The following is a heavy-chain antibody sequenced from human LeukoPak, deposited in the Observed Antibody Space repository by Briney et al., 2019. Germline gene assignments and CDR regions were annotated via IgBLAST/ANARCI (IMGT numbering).Heavy chain of an antibody. CDR1: GFTFSSYG. V-gene: IGHV3-23*01. CDR3: AKDRTPLIIRGLGCYFDY. J-gene: IGHJ4*02. D-gene: IGHD3-10*01. CDR2: ISGSGSST. Sequence: GGSLRLSCAASGFTFSSYGMIWVRQAPGKGLEWVSGISGSGSSTHYADSVRGRFTISRDNSKNTLYLQMNSLRGEDTAVYYCAKDRTPLIIRGLGCYFDYWGQGTLVTVSS.